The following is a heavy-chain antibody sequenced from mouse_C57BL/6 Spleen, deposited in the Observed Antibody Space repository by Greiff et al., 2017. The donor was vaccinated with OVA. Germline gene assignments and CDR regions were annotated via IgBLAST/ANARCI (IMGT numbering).Heavy chain of an antibody. D-gene: IGHD1-1*01. J-gene: IGHJ3*01. V-gene: IGHV3-5*01. Sequence: EVQLQQSGPGLVKPSQTVFLTCTVTGISITTGNYRWSWIRQFPGNKLEWIGYIYYSGTITYNPSLTSRTTITRDTPKNQFFLEMNSLTAEDTATYYCAREGDYGSSFAYWGQGTLVTVSA. CDR3: AREGDYGSSFAY. CDR2: IYYSGTI. CDR1: GISITTGNYR.